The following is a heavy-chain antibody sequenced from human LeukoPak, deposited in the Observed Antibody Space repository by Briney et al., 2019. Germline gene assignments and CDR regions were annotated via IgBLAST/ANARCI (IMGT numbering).Heavy chain of an antibody. CDR1: GGSISSSSYY. J-gene: IGHJ4*02. D-gene: IGHD3-16*01. CDR2: IYYSGST. V-gene: IGHV4-39*01. CDR3: ALLRALGEDFDY. Sequence: PSETLSLTCTVSGGSISSSSYYWGWIRQPPGKGLEWIGSIYYSGSTYYNPSLKSRVTISVDTSKNQFSLKLSSVTAADTAVYYCALLRALGEDFDYWGQGTLVTVSS.